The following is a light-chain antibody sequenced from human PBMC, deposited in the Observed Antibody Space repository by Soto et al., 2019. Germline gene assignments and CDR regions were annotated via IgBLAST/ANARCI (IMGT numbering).Light chain of an antibody. CDR1: SSDVGGYNF. CDR2: DVS. J-gene: IGLJ1*01. V-gene: IGLV2-8*01. Sequence: QSVLTQPPSASGSPGQSVTISCTGASSDVGGYNFVSWYQQHPGKAPKLLIYDVSKRPSGVPDRFSGSKSGNTASLTVSGLQAEDEADYYCSSYSGTTNXVFGTGTKVTVL. CDR3: SSYSGTTNXV.